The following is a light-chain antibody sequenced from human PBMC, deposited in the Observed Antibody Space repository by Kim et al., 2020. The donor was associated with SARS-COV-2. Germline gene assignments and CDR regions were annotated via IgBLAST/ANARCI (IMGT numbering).Light chain of an antibody. Sequence: SPGERATLSCRASQSVSRSYLAWYQQKPGQAPRLLIYRASSRATVIPDRFSGSGSGTDFTLTISRLEPDDFAVYYCQQYDRSPQTFGQGTKVDIK. CDR3: QQYDRSPQT. V-gene: IGKV3-20*01. CDR2: RAS. J-gene: IGKJ1*01. CDR1: QSVSRSY.